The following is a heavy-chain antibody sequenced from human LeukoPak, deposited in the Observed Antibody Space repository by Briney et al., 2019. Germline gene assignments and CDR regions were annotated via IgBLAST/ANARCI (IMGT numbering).Heavy chain of an antibody. V-gene: IGHV4-4*02. CDR1: GGSISSSNW. D-gene: IGHD6-19*01. J-gene: IGHJ5*02. Sequence: SETLSLTCAVSGGSISSSNWWSWVRQPPGKGLEWIGEIYHSGSTNYNPSLKSRVTISVDKSKNQFSLKMTSVTAADTAVYYCAKGAVNSGWYDWFDPWGQGTLVTVSS. CDR3: AKGAVNSGWYDWFDP. CDR2: IYHSGST.